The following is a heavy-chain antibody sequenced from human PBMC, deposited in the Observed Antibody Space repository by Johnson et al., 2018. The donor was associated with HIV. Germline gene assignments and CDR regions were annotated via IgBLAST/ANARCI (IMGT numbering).Heavy chain of an antibody. J-gene: IGHJ3*02. V-gene: IGHV3-30-3*01. Sequence: MLLVESGGGLVQPGGSLRLSCAVSGFAVSTNYMSWVRQAPGKGLEWVAVISYDGSNKYYADSVKGRFTISRDNSKNTLYLQMNSLRAEDTAVYYCARDKGGIVGYDAFDIWGQGTMVTVSS. CDR2: ISYDGSNK. D-gene: IGHD1-26*01. CDR1: GFAVSTNY. CDR3: ARDKGGIVGYDAFDI.